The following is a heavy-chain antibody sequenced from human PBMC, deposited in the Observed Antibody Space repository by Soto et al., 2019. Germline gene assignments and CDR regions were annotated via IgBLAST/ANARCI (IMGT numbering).Heavy chain of an antibody. CDR1: GFTFSSYD. V-gene: IGHV3-13*01. J-gene: IGHJ4*02. CDR2: IGTAGDT. D-gene: IGHD6-13*01. Sequence: EVQLVESGGGLVQPGGSLRLSCAASGFTFSSYDMHWVRQATGKGLEWVSAIGTAGDTYYPGSMKGRFTISRENAKNSLYLQMNSLRAEDTAVYYCATAGYSSSWYWFDYWGQGTLVTVSS. CDR3: ATAGYSSSWYWFDY.